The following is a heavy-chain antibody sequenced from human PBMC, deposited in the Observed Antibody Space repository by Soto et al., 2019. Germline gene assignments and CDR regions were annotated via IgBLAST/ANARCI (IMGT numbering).Heavy chain of an antibody. D-gene: IGHD3-16*02. CDR2: IYWDDTR. Sequence: QITLRESGPTLVKPTQTLTLTCTLTGFSVSKSPMSVGWIRQPPGEALQWLALIYWDDTRRFSPSLRSRLTITRDSSKNQVVLTLTNVDPVDTATYPCALSLSSDGYFARWGPGSLVTVSS. CDR3: ALSLSSDGYFAR. CDR1: GFSVSKSPMS. V-gene: IGHV2-5*02. J-gene: IGHJ4*02.